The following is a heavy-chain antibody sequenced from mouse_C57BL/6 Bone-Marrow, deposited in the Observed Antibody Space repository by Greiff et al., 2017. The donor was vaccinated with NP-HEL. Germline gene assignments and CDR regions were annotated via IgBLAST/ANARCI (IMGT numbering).Heavy chain of an antibody. V-gene: IGHV1-19*01. CDR1: GYTFTDYY. CDR3: ARGCLLWYFDV. Sequence: EVQLQQSGPVLVKPGASVKMSCKASGYTFTDYYMNWVKQSHGKSLEWIGVINPYNGGTSYNQKFKGKATLTVDKSSSTAYMELNSLTSEDSAVYYCARGCLLWYFDVWGTGTTVTVSS. CDR2: INPYNGGT. J-gene: IGHJ1*03. D-gene: IGHD6-1*01.